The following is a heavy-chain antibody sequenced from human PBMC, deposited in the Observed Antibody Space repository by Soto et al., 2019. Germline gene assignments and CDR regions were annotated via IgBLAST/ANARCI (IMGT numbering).Heavy chain of an antibody. CDR3: ARAELRTGFGQTIAYYGMDV. J-gene: IGHJ6*02. V-gene: IGHV4-30-4*01. CDR1: GGSISSGDYY. Sequence: PSETLCLTCTVAGGSISSGDYYWSWIRQPPGKGLEWIGYIYYSRSTYYNPSLKSRVTISVDTSKNQFSLKLSSVTAADTAVYYCARAELRTGFGQTIAYYGMDVWGQGPTVTVSS. CDR2: IYYSRST. D-gene: IGHD3-10*01.